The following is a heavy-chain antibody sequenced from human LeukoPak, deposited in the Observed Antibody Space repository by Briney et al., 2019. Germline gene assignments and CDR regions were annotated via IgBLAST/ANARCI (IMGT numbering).Heavy chain of an antibody. J-gene: IGHJ4*02. CDR2: INPNSGGT. D-gene: IGHD2-2*01. V-gene: IGHV1-2*02. CDR3: ARGDTVVVPAAILDY. CDR1: GYTFTGYY. Sequence: ASGKVSCKASGYTFTGYYMHWVRQAPGQGLEWMGWINPNSGGTNYAQKFQGRVTMTRDTSISTAYMELSRLRSDDTAVYYCARGDTVVVPAAILDYWGQGTLVTVSS.